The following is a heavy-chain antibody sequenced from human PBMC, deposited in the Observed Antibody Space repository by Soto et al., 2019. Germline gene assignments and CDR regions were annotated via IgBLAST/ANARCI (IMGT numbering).Heavy chain of an antibody. CDR3: ARDPSPSGSYLDY. J-gene: IGHJ4*02. Sequence: QVQLVESGGGVVQPGRSLRLSCAASGFTFSSYAMHWVRQAPGKGLEWVAVISYDGSNKYYADSVKGRFTISRDNSKNTLYLQMNSLRAEDTAVYYCARDPSPSGSYLDYWGQGTLVTVSS. CDR1: GFTFSSYA. CDR2: ISYDGSNK. D-gene: IGHD1-26*01. V-gene: IGHV3-30-3*01.